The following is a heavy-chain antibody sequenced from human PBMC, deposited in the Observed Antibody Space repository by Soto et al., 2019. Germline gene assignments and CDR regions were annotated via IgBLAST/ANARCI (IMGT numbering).Heavy chain of an antibody. CDR2: IYYSGST. V-gene: IGHV4-59*01. CDR3: ARVPDYYYGMDV. J-gene: IGHJ6*02. Sequence: SETLALTCAVSGGSMSSYYWSWIRQPPGKGLEWIGYIYYSGSTNYNPSLKSRVTISVDTSKNQFSLKLSSVTAADTAVYYCARVPDYYYGMDVWGQGTTVTVSS. CDR1: GGSMSSYY.